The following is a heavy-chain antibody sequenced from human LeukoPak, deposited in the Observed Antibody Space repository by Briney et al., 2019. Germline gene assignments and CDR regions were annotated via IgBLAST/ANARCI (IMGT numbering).Heavy chain of an antibody. CDR2: INWNGGST. J-gene: IGHJ4*02. CDR1: GFTFDDYG. Sequence: GGSLRLSCAASGFTFDDYGMSWVRQAPGKGLEWVSGINWNGGSTGYADSVKGRFTISRDNAKNSLYLQMNSLRAEDTAVYYYARDLFDFYSGSYYAYGYWGQGTLVTVSS. D-gene: IGHD1-26*01. CDR3: ARDLFDFYSGSYYAYGY. V-gene: IGHV3-20*04.